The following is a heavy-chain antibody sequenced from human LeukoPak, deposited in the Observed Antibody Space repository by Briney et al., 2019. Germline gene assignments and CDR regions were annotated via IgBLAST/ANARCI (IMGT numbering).Heavy chain of an antibody. V-gene: IGHV3-53*01. Sequence: GGSLRLSCAASGFTVSSNYMSWVRQAPGKGLEWVSVIYSGGSTYSADSVKGRFTISRDNSKNTLYLQMNSLRAEDTAVYYCARSGYDSSGYYFEDYWGQGTLVTVSS. CDR3: ARSGYDSSGYYFEDY. J-gene: IGHJ4*02. CDR1: GFTVSSNY. CDR2: IYSGGST. D-gene: IGHD3-22*01.